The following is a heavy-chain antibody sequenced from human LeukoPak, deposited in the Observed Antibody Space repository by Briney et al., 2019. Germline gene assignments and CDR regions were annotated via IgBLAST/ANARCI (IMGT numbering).Heavy chain of an antibody. CDR3: ARRYYYDSSGYYYGFDY. D-gene: IGHD3-22*01. Sequence: PSETLSLTCTVSGGSISSSSYYWNWIRQPPGKGLEWIGYIYYSGNTNYNPSLKSRVTISVDTSKNQFSLKLSSVTAADTAVYYCARRYYYDSSGYYYGFDYWGQGTLVTVSS. CDR2: IYYSGNT. V-gene: IGHV4-61*05. J-gene: IGHJ4*02. CDR1: GGSISSSSYY.